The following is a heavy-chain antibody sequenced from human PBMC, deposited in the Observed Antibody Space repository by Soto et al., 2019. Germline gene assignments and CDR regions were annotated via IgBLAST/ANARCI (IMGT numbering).Heavy chain of an antibody. D-gene: IGHD2-15*01. CDR1: GAYMRNDYYY. Sequence: QVQLQESGPGLVKPSETLSLTCTVSGAYMRNDYYYWSWVRQNPGKDLEWIGHMHHSGKTHYNPSLESRVAISVDTSKNQFSLYLNSVTAADTAVYYCARWVEVSLDYFDSWGQGTPVTVSS. CDR2: MHHSGKT. J-gene: IGHJ4*02. V-gene: IGHV4-31*03. CDR3: ARWVEVSLDYFDS.